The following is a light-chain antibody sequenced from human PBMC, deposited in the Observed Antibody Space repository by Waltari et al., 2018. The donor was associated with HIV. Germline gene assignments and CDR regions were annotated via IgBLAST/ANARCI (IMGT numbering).Light chain of an antibody. J-gene: IGKJ1*01. CDR1: QSVSNF. V-gene: IGKV3-15*01. CDR2: GAS. CDR3: QQYNSWPRT. Sequence: EIVMTQSPATLSVSPGRRATLSCRAKQSVSNFLVCYQPRPVQAPRLLSYGASTRATGIPGRFSGSGSGTEFTLTINRLQSEAFAVYYCQQYNSWPRTFGQGTKVEVK.